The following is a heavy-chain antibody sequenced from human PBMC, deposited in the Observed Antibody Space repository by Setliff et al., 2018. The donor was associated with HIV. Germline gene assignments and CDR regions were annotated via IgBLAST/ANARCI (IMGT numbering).Heavy chain of an antibody. D-gene: IGHD3-9*01. CDR3: ATNFLYDILTGYFPYQCDQ. Sequence: GGSLRLSCAASGFTFNSYSMNWVRQAPGKGLEWVSSISTGSSYIYYADSVKGRFTLSRDNAKDSRFLQMNSLRGEDTAVYYCATNFLYDILTGYFPYQCDQWGQGTLVTVSS. CDR2: ISTGSSYI. J-gene: IGHJ4*02. V-gene: IGHV3-21*01. CDR1: GFTFNSYS.